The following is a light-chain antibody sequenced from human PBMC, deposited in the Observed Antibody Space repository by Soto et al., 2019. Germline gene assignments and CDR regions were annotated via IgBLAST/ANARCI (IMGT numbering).Light chain of an antibody. CDR3: QQTLGEHT. Sequence: EIVLTQSPVTLSLYPGERATLSCRASQSVGAYLAWYQQKPGQAPMLLIYDASSRATGIPARFSGSGSGTAFTLTISSLEPADFAVYYCQQTLGEHTFGRGTKVDIK. CDR2: DAS. CDR1: QSVGAY. J-gene: IGKJ4*02. V-gene: IGKV3-11*01.